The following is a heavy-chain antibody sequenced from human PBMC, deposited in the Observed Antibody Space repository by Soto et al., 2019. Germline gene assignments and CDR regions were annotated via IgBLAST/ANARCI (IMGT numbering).Heavy chain of an antibody. V-gene: IGHV4-34*01. CDR3: ATHCSSTSCYYTFDP. J-gene: IGHJ5*02. Sequence: QVQLQQWGAGLLKPSETLSLTCAVYGGSFSSYYWSWIRQPPGKGLEWIGQINHYGSTDYNPSLKSRVTISVDTSKNHFSLRLSSGTAADTAMYYCATHCSSTSCYYTFDPWGQGTLVTVSS. CDR1: GGSFSSYY. CDR2: INHYGST. D-gene: IGHD2-2*01.